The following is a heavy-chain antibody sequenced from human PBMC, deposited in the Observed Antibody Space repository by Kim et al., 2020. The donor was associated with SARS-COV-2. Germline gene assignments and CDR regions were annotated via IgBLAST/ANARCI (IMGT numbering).Heavy chain of an antibody. CDR2: IYYSGST. CDR3: AGYSYPSILTWSRNWYFDL. D-gene: IGHD2-21*01. CDR1: GGSISSYY. V-gene: IGHV4-59*13. J-gene: IGHJ2*01. Sequence: SETLSLTCTVSGGSISSYYWSWIRQPPGKGLEWIGYIYYSGSTNYNPSLKSRVTISVDTSKNQFSLKLSSVTAADTAVYYCAGYSYPSILTWSRNWYFDLWGRGTLVTVSS.